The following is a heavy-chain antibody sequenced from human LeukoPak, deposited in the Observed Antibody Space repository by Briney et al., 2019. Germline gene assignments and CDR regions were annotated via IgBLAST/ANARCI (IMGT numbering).Heavy chain of an antibody. Sequence: ASVNVSCKASGGTFSSYAISWVRQAPGQGLEWMGGIIPIFGTANYAQKFQGRVTITADESTSKAYMELSSLRAEDTAVYYCATRSPVLRFLEWFQYGMAVWGQGTTVTVSS. CDR2: IIPIFGTA. J-gene: IGHJ6*02. CDR3: ATRSPVLRFLEWFQYGMAV. CDR1: GGTFSSYA. D-gene: IGHD3-3*01. V-gene: IGHV1-69*13.